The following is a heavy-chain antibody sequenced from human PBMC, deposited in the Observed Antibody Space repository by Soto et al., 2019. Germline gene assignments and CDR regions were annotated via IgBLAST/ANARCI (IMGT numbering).Heavy chain of an antibody. J-gene: IGHJ3*02. CDR3: ARHYYCTVGTCAFDI. V-gene: IGHV4-39*01. Sequence: QLQLQESGPGLVKPSETLSLTCTVSGGSISSVNYYWGWIRQPPGKGLEWIGSIYSRGNTYYNPSLKSRVTISVDTSKNQFSLKLSSVTAADTAVYYCARHYYCTVGTCAFDIWGQGTMVTVSS. CDR2: IYSRGNT. CDR1: GGSISSVNYY. D-gene: IGHD2-15*01.